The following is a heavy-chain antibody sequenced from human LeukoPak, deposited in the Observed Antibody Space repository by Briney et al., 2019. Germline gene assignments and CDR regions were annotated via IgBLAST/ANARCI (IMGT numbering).Heavy chain of an antibody. D-gene: IGHD3-22*01. Sequence: GGSLRLSCAASGFTFSSYAMTWVRQAPGWGLEWVSAISDSGGSTYYADSVKGRFTISRDNSKNTLYLQMNSLRAEDTAVYYCAKDSRSSYYDSSGYSPFDYWGQGTLVTVSS. J-gene: IGHJ4*02. CDR2: ISDSGGST. V-gene: IGHV3-23*01. CDR1: GFTFSSYA. CDR3: AKDSRSSYYDSSGYSPFDY.